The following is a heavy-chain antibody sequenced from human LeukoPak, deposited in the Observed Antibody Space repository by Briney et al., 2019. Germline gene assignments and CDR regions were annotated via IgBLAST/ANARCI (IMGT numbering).Heavy chain of an antibody. CDR2: IYYSGST. CDR3: ARLDYYDSSGLPYYGMDV. CDR1: GGSISSSSYY. J-gene: IGHJ6*02. V-gene: IGHV4-39*01. D-gene: IGHD3-22*01. Sequence: SETLSLTCTVSGGSISSSSYYWGWIRQPPGKGLEWIGSIYYSGSTYYNPSLKSRVTISVDTSKNQFSLKLSSVTAADTAVYYCARLDYYDSSGLPYYGMDVWGQGTTVTVSS.